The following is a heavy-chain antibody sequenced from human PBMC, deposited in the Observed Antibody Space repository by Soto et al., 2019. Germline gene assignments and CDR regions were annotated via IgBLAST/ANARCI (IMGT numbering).Heavy chain of an antibody. CDR2: IYYSGIT. J-gene: IGHJ4*02. D-gene: IGHD5-12*01. Sequence: VQLQESGPGLVKPSETLSLTCTVSGGSINSYYWNWIRQPPGKGLEWIGYIYYSGITNYNPSLKSRVTISVDTSKNQFSLILSSVTAADTAVYYCAKAGGGYPSGYWGQGTLVTVSS. CDR1: GGSINSYY. V-gene: IGHV4-59*01. CDR3: AKAGGGYPSGY.